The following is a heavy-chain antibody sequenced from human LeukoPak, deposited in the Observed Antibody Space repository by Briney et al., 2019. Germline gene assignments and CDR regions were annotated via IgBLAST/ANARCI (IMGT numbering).Heavy chain of an antibody. Sequence: PGGSLRLSCAASGFTFPTFGIHWVRQAPGKGLEKVSFLSFDGSDKYYADSVKGRFTISRDNSKNTLYLQMNSLRAEDTAVYYCAKDGVCSSTSCYVGGLDYWGQGTLVTVSS. V-gene: IGHV3-30*18. CDR1: GFTFPTFG. J-gene: IGHJ4*02. CDR3: AKDGVCSSTSCYVGGLDY. CDR2: LSFDGSDK. D-gene: IGHD2-2*01.